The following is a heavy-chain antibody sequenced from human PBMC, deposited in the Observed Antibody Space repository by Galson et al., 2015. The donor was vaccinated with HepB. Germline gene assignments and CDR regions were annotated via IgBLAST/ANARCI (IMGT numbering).Heavy chain of an antibody. J-gene: IGHJ6*02. V-gene: IGHV6-1*01. CDR1: EDSVSSNSAA. D-gene: IGHD2-15*01. CDR3: ARDRDVVVVAAMNYGMDV. CDR2: TYYRSKWYN. Sequence: CAISEDSVSSNSAAWNWIRQSPSRGLEWLGRTYYRSKWYNDYAVSVKSRITINPDTSKNQFSLQLNSVTPEDTAVYYCARDRDVVVVAAMNYGMDVWGQGTTVTVSS.